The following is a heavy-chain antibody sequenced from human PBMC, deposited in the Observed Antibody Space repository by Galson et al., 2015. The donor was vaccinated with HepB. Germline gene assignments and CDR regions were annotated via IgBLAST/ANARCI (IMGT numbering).Heavy chain of an antibody. V-gene: IGHV3-53*01. CDR2: IYSGGST. J-gene: IGHJ4*02. CDR3: ARGGKDRYCSGGSCYTTHFDY. D-gene: IGHD2-15*01. CDR1: GFTVSSNY. Sequence: SLRLSCAASGFTVSSNYMSWVRQAPGKGLEWVSVIYSGGSTYYADSVKGRFTISRDNSKNTLYLQMNSLRAEDTAVYYCARGGKDRYCSGGSCYTTHFDYWGQGTLVTVSS.